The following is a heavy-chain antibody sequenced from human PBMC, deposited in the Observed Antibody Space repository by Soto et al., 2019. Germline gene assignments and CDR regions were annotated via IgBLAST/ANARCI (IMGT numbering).Heavy chain of an antibody. V-gene: IGHV4-59*01. CDR3: ARGVNYYDSSGSSWFDP. Sequence: GSLRLSCAASGFTFSSCAMSWIRQPPGKGLEWIGYIYYSGSTNYNPSLKSRVTISVDTSKNQFSLKLSSVTAADTAVYYCARGVNYYDSSGSSWFDPRGQGALVTVS. CDR2: IYYSGST. CDR1: GFTFSSCA. D-gene: IGHD3-22*01. J-gene: IGHJ5*02.